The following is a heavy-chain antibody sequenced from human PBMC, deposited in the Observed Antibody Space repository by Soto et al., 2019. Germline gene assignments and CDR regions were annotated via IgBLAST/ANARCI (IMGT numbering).Heavy chain of an antibody. CDR3: GRDPSATRHGMDV. Sequence: EVQLVETGGGLIQPGGSLRLSCAASGFTVSSNYMSWVRQAPGKGLEWVSVIYSGGSTYYADSVRGRFTISRDNSKNTLYIEMKELICDDTAVDYCGRDPSATRHGMDVWGQGTTVTVSS. CDR1: GFTVSSNY. J-gene: IGHJ6*02. CDR2: IYSGGST. V-gene: IGHV3-53*02.